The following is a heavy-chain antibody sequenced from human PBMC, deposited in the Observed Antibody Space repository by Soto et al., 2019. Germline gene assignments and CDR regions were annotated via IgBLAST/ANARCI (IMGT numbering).Heavy chain of an antibody. CDR1: GFTFSRYS. J-gene: IGHJ6*02. V-gene: IGHV3-21*01. D-gene: IGHD2-15*01. Sequence: GGSLRLSCAASGFTFSRYSMNWVRQAPRKGLEWVSSISTSTSYIYYADSVKGRFTISRDNAKNSLYLQMNSLRAEDTAVYYCTRDRLVAATSAPPYYYFGMDVWGQGTTVTVSS. CDR2: ISTSTSYI. CDR3: TRDRLVAATSAPPYYYFGMDV.